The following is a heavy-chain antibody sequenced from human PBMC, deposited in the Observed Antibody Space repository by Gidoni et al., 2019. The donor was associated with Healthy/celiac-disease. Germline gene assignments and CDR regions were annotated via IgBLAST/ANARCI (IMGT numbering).Heavy chain of an antibody. Sequence: EVQLVEYGGGLVQPGRSLRLSCAASGFTFDDYAMHWVRQAPGKGLEWVSGISWNSGSIGYADSVKGRFTISRDNAKNSLYLQMNSLRAEDTALYYCAKELYDSSGYYPFDYWGQGTLVTVSS. D-gene: IGHD3-22*01. J-gene: IGHJ4*02. CDR1: GFTFDDYA. CDR2: ISWNSGSI. V-gene: IGHV3-9*01. CDR3: AKELYDSSGYYPFDY.